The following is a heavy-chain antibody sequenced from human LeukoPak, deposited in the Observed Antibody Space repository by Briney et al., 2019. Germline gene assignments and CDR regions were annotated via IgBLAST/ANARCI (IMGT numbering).Heavy chain of an antibody. Sequence: ASVKVSCKASGYTFTSYYMHWVRQAPGQGLEWMGIINPSGGSTSYAQKFQGRVTMTRDTSTSTVYMELSRLRSDDTAVYYCARFIVATRYFDYWGQGTLVTVSS. CDR1: GYTFTSYY. J-gene: IGHJ4*02. CDR3: ARFIVATRYFDY. D-gene: IGHD5-12*01. CDR2: INPSGGST. V-gene: IGHV1-46*01.